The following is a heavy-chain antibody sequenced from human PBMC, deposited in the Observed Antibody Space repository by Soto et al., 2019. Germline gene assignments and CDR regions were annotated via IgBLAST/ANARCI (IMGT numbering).Heavy chain of an antibody. D-gene: IGHD4-17*01. Sequence: EVQLLESGGGLVQPGGSLRLSCAASGFTFSTYAMSWVRQAPGDGLEWVSVISGSGGSTYYADAVKGRFTISRDNSKNTRYLQMNSLRAEDTAVYYCAKKTTTLTPQYYFDYWGQGPMVTVSS. CDR1: GFTFSTYA. V-gene: IGHV3-23*01. CDR3: AKKTTTLTPQYYFDY. J-gene: IGHJ4*02. CDR2: ISGSGGST.